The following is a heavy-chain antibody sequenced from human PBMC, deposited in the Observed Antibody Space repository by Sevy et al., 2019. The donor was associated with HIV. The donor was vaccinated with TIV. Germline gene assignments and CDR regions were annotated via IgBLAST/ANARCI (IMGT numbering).Heavy chain of an antibody. CDR2: IYSDGNT. D-gene: IGHD3-3*01. Sequence: GGSLRLSCAASGFTVSSNYMSWVRQAPGKGLEWVSVIYSDGNTYYADSVKGRFTISRDNSKNTLYLQMNSLIAEDTAVYYCARGLILEWSWYGIDVWGQGTTVTVSS. J-gene: IGHJ6*02. CDR3: ARGLILEWSWYGIDV. CDR1: GFTVSSNY. V-gene: IGHV3-53*01.